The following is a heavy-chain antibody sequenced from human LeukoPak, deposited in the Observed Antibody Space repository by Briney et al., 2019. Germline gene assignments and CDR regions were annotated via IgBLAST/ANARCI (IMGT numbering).Heavy chain of an antibody. CDR1: GFTFSSYS. Sequence: GGSLRLSCAGSGFTFSSYSMNWVRQAPGKGLEWVSSISSSSSYIYYADSVKGRFTISRDNAKNSLYLQMNSLRAEDTAVYYCARDDQLGTVLDRAFDYWGQGTLVTVSS. V-gene: IGHV3-21*01. CDR2: ISSSSSYI. D-gene: IGHD1-1*01. J-gene: IGHJ4*02. CDR3: ARDDQLGTVLDRAFDY.